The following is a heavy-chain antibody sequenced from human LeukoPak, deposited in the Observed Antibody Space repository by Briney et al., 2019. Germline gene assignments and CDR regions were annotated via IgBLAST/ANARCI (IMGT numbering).Heavy chain of an antibody. Sequence: GGSLRLSCAASGFTVSNFAMHWVRQVPDKGLEWLAVMSKDGGDKHYADSVTGRFTISRDSSKNTLYLQKNSLRGEDTAVYYCARDDLSVSGSYPYYFDHWGQGTLVTVSS. CDR3: ARDDLSVSGSYPYYFDH. D-gene: IGHD3-16*02. V-gene: IGHV3-30*04. CDR1: GFTVSNFA. CDR2: MSKDGGDK. J-gene: IGHJ4*02.